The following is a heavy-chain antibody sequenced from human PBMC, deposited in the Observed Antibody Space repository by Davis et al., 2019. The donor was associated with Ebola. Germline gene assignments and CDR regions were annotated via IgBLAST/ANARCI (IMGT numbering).Heavy chain of an antibody. CDR3: ARVSYDFWSGYDY. D-gene: IGHD3-3*01. V-gene: IGHV1-18*04. CDR1: GYTFTSYG. Sequence: ASVKVSCKASGYTFTSYGITWVRQAPGQGLEWMGWINPHNGNTNYAQNVQGRVTMTTDTSTSTAYMEVGSLRSDDTAVYYCARVSYDFWSGYDYWGQGTLVTVSS. J-gene: IGHJ4*02. CDR2: INPHNGNT.